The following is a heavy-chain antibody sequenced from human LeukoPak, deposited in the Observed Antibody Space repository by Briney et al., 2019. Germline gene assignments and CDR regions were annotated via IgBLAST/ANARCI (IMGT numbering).Heavy chain of an antibody. D-gene: IGHD4-11*01. CDR3: ARHYSTDPFDY. Sequence: PSETLSLTCTVSGASISSYYWSWIRQPPGKGLEWVACISHSGGTNYSPSLKTRLTVSVDTSKSQISLELSSVTAADTATYYCARHYSTDPFDYWGQGTPVTVSS. J-gene: IGHJ4*02. V-gene: IGHV4-59*08. CDR2: ISHSGGT. CDR1: GASISSYY.